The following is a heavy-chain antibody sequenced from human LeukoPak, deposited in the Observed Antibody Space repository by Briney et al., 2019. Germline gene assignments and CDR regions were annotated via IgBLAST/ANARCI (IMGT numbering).Heavy chain of an antibody. CDR2: ISGSGGST. D-gene: IGHD3-3*01. Sequence: GGSLRLSCAASGFTFSSYAMSWVRQAPGKGLEWVSAISGSGGSTYYADSVKGRFTISRDNSKNTLYLQMNSLRAEDTAVYYCARSQGDDFWSGYATIDYWGQGTLVTVSS. V-gene: IGHV3-23*01. CDR1: GFTFSSYA. J-gene: IGHJ4*02. CDR3: ARSQGDDFWSGYATIDY.